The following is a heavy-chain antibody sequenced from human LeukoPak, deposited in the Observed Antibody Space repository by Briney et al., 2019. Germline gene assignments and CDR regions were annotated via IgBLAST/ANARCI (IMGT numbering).Heavy chain of an antibody. CDR2: ISVGGDST. V-gene: IGHV3-23*01. CDR1: GFTFNKYA. CDR3: AKDGVVAATEGYYYYMDV. D-gene: IGHD2-15*01. J-gene: IGHJ6*03. Sequence: PGGSLRLSCAASGFTFNKYAMSWVRQAPGKGLEWVSCISVGGDSTYYVDSVKGRFTISRDNSKNTLYLQMNSLRADDTAVYYCAKDGVVAATEGYYYYMDVWGKGTTVTISS.